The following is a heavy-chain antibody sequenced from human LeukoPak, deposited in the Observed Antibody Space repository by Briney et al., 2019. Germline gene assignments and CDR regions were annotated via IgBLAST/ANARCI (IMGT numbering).Heavy chain of an antibody. Sequence: GGSLRLSCAASVFTFSSSAMSWVRQAPGKGLEWVSAISNNGGYTYYADSVQGRFTISRDNSKSTLCLQINSLRAEDTAVYYCAKQLGYCSDGSCYFPYWGQGTLVTVYS. CDR3: AKQLGYCSDGSCYFPY. D-gene: IGHD2-15*01. CDR1: VFTFSSSA. V-gene: IGHV3-23*01. J-gene: IGHJ4*02. CDR2: ISNNGGYT.